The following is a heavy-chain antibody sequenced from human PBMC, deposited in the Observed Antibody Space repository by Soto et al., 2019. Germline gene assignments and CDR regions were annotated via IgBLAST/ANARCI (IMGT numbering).Heavy chain of an antibody. V-gene: IGHV4-30-2*01. CDR3: ARVPDY. CDR2: MYHSGST. J-gene: IGHJ4*02. D-gene: IGHD2-2*01. CDR1: GGSISSGGYS. Sequence: SETLSLTCAVSGGSISSGGYSWSWIRQPPGKGLEWIGYMYHSGSTYYNPSLKSQVTISIDRSKNQFSLNLSSVTAADTAVYCCARVPDYWGQGILVTVSS.